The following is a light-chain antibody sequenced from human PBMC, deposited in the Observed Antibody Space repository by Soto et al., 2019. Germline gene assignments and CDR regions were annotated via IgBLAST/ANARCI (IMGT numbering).Light chain of an antibody. V-gene: IGLV2-14*01. J-gene: IGLJ1*01. CDR2: EVT. Sequence: QSALTQPASVSGSPGQSITISCTGTTGDVGGYDYVSWYQQYPYKAPKLIIYEVTNRPSGISNRFSGSKSGNTAFLTIYGLQAKDEADYYCSSHTSGNTRAFGTGTKVTAL. CDR3: SSHTSGNTRA. CDR1: TGDVGGYDY.